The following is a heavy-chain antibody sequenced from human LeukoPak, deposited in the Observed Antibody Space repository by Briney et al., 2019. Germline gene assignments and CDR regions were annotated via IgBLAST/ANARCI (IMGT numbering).Heavy chain of an antibody. CDR2: IYYSGST. V-gene: IGHV4-59*08. CDR1: GGSISSYY. CDR3: ARGATSYYYDSSGYYSGRLFDY. D-gene: IGHD3-22*01. J-gene: IGHJ4*02. Sequence: KPSETLSLTCTVSGGSISSYYWSWIRQPPGKGLEWIGYIYYSGSTNYNPSLKSRVTISVDTSKNQFSLKLSSVTAADTAVYYCARGATSYYYDSSGYYSGRLFDYWGQGTLVTVSS.